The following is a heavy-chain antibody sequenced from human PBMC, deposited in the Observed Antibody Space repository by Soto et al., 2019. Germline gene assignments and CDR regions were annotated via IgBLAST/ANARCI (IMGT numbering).Heavy chain of an antibody. CDR3: ARVRGDKRQWLVQHYYYGMDV. CDR2: ISYDGSNK. V-gene: IGHV3-30-3*01. D-gene: IGHD6-19*01. Sequence: PGGSLRLSCAASGFTFSSYAMHWVRQAPGKGLEWVAVISYDGSNKYYADSVKGRFTISRDNSKNTLYLQMNSLRAEDTAVYYCARVRGDKRQWLVQHYYYGMDVWGQGTTVTVSS. CDR1: GFTFSSYA. J-gene: IGHJ6*02.